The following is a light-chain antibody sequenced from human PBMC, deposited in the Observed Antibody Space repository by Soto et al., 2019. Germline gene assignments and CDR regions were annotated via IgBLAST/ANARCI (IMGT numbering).Light chain of an antibody. CDR2: DVS. Sequence: QSALTQPRSVSGSPGQSVTISCTGTSSYVGGYNYVSWYQQHPGKPPKLMIYDVSQRPSGVPDRFSGSKSGNTASLTISGLQAEDEADYYCCSYAGTYTVFGGGTKVTVL. J-gene: IGLJ2*01. CDR3: CSYAGTYTV. V-gene: IGLV2-11*01. CDR1: SSYVGGYNY.